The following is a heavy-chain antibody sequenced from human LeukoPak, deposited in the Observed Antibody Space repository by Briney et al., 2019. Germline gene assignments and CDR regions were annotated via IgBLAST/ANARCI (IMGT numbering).Heavy chain of an antibody. V-gene: IGHV4-39*07. Sequence: PSETLSLTCTVSGGPLSSSSYYWGWIRQPPGKGLEWIGSIYYSGSTYFNPSLKSRVTISVDTSKNQFSLKLSSVTAADTAVYYCARGGGDYGDYGYYFDYWGQGTLVTVSS. CDR1: GGPLSSSSYY. D-gene: IGHD4-17*01. J-gene: IGHJ4*02. CDR3: ARGGGDYGDYGYYFDY. CDR2: IYYSGST.